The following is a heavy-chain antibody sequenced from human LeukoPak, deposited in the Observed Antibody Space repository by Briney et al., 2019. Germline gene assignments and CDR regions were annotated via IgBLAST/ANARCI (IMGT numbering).Heavy chain of an antibody. CDR1: GFTFTSSA. V-gene: IGHV1-58*02. CDR2: IVVGSGNT. Sequence: SVKVSCKASGFTFTSSAMQWVRQARGQRLEWIGWIVVGSGNTNYAQKFQERVTITRDMSTSTAYMELSSLRSEDTAVYHCAAAEGYSSGWELDYWGQGTLVTVSS. D-gene: IGHD6-19*01. J-gene: IGHJ4*02. CDR3: AAAEGYSSGWELDY.